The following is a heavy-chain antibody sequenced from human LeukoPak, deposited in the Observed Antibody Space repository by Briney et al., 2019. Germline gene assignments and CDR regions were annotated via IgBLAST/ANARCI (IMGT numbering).Heavy chain of an antibody. J-gene: IGHJ4*02. Sequence: SETLSLTCTVSGGSISSSSYYWGWIRQPPGKGLEWIGEINHSGSTNYNPSLKSRVTISVDTSKNQFSLKLSSVTAADTAVYYCARHLGAVYYWGQGTLVTVSS. D-gene: IGHD1-26*01. CDR3: ARHLGAVYY. CDR1: GGSISSSSYY. CDR2: INHSGST. V-gene: IGHV4-39*01.